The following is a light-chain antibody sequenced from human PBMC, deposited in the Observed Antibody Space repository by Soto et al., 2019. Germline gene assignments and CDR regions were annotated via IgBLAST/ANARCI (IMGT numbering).Light chain of an antibody. J-gene: IGKJ1*01. V-gene: IGKV3-15*01. CDR1: RSVSSN. CDR3: QQYNNWPPWT. Sequence: EIVMTQSPATLSVSPGERATLSCRASRSVSSNLAWYQQKPGQAPRLPIYGASTRATGIPARFSGSGSGTEFTLTISSLQSEDFAVYYCQQYNNWPPWTFGQGTKVDIK. CDR2: GAS.